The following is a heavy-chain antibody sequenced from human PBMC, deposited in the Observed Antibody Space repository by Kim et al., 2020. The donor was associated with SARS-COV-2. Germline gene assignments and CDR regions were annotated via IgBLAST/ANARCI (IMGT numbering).Heavy chain of an antibody. V-gene: IGHV3-23*01. D-gene: IGHD5-18*01. Sequence: GGSLRLSCAASGFTFSSYAMSWVRQAPGKGLEWVSAISGSGGSTYYADSVKGRFTISRDNSKNTLYLQMNSLRAEDTAVYYCAKDTAMVRTLGMDVWGQGTTVTVSS. CDR1: GFTFSSYA. CDR2: ISGSGGST. CDR3: AKDTAMVRTLGMDV. J-gene: IGHJ6*02.